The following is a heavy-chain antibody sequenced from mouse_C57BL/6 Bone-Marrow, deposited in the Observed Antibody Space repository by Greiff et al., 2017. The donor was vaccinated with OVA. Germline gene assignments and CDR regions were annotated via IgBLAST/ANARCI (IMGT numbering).Heavy chain of an antibody. CDR2: IDPATGNT. J-gene: IGHJ1*03. CDR1: GFNIKNNY. D-gene: IGHD2-1*01. V-gene: IGHV14-3*01. CDR3: AAYGNYPYWYFDV. Sequence: EVQLQQSVAELVRPGASVKLSCTASGFNIKNNYMHWVKQRPEQGLEWIGRIDPATGNTKYAPKFQGKATITADTSSNTAYLQLSSLTSEDTAIYYCAAYGNYPYWYFDVWGTGTTVTVSS.